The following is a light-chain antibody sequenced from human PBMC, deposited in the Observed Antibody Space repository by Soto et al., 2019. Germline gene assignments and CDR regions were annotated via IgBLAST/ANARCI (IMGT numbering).Light chain of an antibody. Sequence: VVVAQSPLSLPVTLGQPASISCRSSRSLVYSGGESFLNGFQQRPGQSPRRLIYQLSTRDSGVPNPFSGSGSGTHFTLKISRVGADDVAVYYCMQGTHWPLTFGGGTKVEIK. CDR1: RSLVYSGGESF. V-gene: IGKV2-30*01. CDR3: MQGTHWPLT. J-gene: IGKJ4*01. CDR2: QLS.